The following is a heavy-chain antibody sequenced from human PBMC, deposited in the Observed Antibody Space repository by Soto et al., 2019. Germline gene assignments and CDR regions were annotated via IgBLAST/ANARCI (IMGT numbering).Heavy chain of an antibody. CDR3: AKDRDRTWSLDY. CDR1: GFMFSNFA. CDR2: ISGSGGDT. J-gene: IGHJ4*02. D-gene: IGHD1-7*01. V-gene: IGHV3-23*01. Sequence: GGSLRLSCAASGFMFSNFAMNWVRQAPGKGLEWVSSISGSGGDTYYADSVKGRFTISRVNSRNTLYLQMNTLRPDDTALYYCAKDRDRTWSLDYWGQGALVTVSS.